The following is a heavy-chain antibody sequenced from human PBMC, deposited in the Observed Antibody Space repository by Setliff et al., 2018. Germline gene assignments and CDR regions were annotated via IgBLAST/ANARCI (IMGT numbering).Heavy chain of an antibody. V-gene: IGHV1-18*01. Sequence: ASVKVSCKASGGTFSSYAISWVRQAPGQGPEWMGWISAYNGNTNYALKLQDRVIMTADTSTNTVYLDLRSLRSDDSAMYYCTRGQRAWSCWGQGTLVTVSS. CDR1: GGTFSSYA. CDR2: ISAYNGNT. CDR3: TRGQRAWSC. J-gene: IGHJ4*02. D-gene: IGHD6-19*01.